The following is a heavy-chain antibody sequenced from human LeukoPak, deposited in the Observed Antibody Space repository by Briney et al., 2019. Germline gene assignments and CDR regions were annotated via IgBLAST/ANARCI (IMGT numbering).Heavy chain of an antibody. CDR2: IYYSGST. D-gene: IGHD6-13*01. CDR1: GGSISSYY. J-gene: IGHJ4*02. V-gene: IGHV4-59*12. CDR3: ARGSLAAAGLYYFDY. Sequence: SETLSLTCTVSGGSISSYYWSWIRQPPGKGLEWIGYIYYSGSTNYNPSLKSRVTISVDTSKNQFSLKLSSVTAADTAVYYCARGSLAAAGLYYFDYWGQGTLVTVSS.